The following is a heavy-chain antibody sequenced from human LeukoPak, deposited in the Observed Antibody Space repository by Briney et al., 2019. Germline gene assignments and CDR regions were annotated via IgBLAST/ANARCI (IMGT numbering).Heavy chain of an antibody. V-gene: IGHV3-21*01. J-gene: IGHJ4*02. CDR3: ARDHLLWFGELLRYFDY. CDR1: GFTFSSYS. Sequence: GGSLRLSCAASGFTFSSYSMNWVRQAPGKGLEWVSSISSSSSYIYYADSVKGRFTISRDNAKNSLYLQMNSLRAEDTAVYYCARDHLLWFGELLRYFDYWGQGTLVTVSS. D-gene: IGHD3-10*01. CDR2: ISSSSSYI.